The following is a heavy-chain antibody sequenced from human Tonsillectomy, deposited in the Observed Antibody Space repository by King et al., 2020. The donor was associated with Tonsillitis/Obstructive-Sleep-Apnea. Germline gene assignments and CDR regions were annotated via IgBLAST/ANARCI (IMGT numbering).Heavy chain of an antibody. D-gene: IGHD2-2*01. J-gene: IGHJ3*02. CDR3: AEYQLPKDAFDI. Sequence: QLQESGPGLVKPSETLSLTCTVSGGSISSSSYYWGWIRQPPGEGLEWIGSIYYSGSNYYNPSLKSRVTISVDTSKNQFSLKLSSVTAADTAVYYCAEYQLPKDAFDIWGQGTMVTVSS. CDR2: IYYSGSN. V-gene: IGHV4-39*01. CDR1: GGSISSSSYY.